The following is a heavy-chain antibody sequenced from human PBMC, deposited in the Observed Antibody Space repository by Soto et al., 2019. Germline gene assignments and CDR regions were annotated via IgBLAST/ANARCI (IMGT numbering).Heavy chain of an antibody. J-gene: IGHJ4*02. CDR2: INSSGSNI. D-gene: IGHD3-9*01. V-gene: IGHV3-48*04. Sequence: GSLRLSCSASGFTFITYWMGWVRQAPGKGLEWFSYINSSGSNIYYADSVKGRFTISRDNAKNSLYLQMNSLRAEDTAVYYCARGMILTGDYWGQGTLVTVSS. CDR1: GFTFITYW. CDR3: ARGMILTGDY.